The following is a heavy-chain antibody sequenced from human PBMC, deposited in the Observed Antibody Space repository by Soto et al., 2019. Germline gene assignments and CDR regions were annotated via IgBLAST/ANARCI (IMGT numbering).Heavy chain of an antibody. CDR1: GGTFSSYA. D-gene: IGHD2-21*02. V-gene: IGHV1-69*13. CDR3: ARDRCGGDCYFDY. J-gene: IGHJ4*02. CDR2: IIPIFGTA. Sequence: SVKVSCKASGGTFSSYAISWVRQAPGQGLEWMGGIIPIFGTANYAQKFQGRVTITADESTSTAYMELSSLRSEDTAVYYCARDRCGGDCYFDYWGQGTLVTVSS.